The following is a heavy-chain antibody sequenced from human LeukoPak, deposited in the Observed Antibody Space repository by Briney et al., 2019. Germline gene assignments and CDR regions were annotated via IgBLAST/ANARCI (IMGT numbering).Heavy chain of an antibody. CDR3: ARDSSGWSVDY. CDR2: IKPSGGST. CDR1: GYTFTRYN. Sequence: ASVKVSCKASGYTFTRYNMHWVRQAPGQGLEWMGIIKPSGGSTSYAQKLQGRVTMTRDMSTSTVYMELSSLRSEDTAVYYCARDSSGWSVDYWGQGTLVTVSS. V-gene: IGHV1-46*01. D-gene: IGHD6-19*01. J-gene: IGHJ4*02.